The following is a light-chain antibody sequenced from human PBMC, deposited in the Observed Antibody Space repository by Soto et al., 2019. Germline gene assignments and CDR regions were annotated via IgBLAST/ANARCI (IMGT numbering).Light chain of an antibody. CDR3: QQYACSPRS. V-gene: IGKV3-20*01. J-gene: IGKJ1*01. CDR2: GAS. Sequence: EIVLTQSPGTLSLSPGEIATLSCMASQSVNNNYLALYQRQPGQAPRLLIYGASSRATGIPDRFSGSGSGTDFPLAISRLEPEDFAVYYCQQYACSPRSFGQGTKVE. CDR1: QSVNNNY.